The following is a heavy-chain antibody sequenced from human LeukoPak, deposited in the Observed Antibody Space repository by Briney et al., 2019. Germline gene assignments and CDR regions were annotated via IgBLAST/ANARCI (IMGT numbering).Heavy chain of an antibody. Sequence: GGSLRLSCAASGFTFSSDAMHWVRQAPGKGLEWVAVISYDGSNKYYADSVKGRFTISRDNSKNTLYLQMNSLRAEDTAVYYCARGANYYDSSGYSYNFDYWGQGTLVTVSS. CDR1: GFTFSSDA. CDR3: ARGANYYDSSGYSYNFDY. V-gene: IGHV3-30*04. D-gene: IGHD3-22*01. J-gene: IGHJ4*02. CDR2: ISYDGSNK.